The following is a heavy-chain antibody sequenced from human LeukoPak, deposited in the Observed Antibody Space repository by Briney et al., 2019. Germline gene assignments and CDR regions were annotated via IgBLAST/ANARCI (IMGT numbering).Heavy chain of an antibody. CDR3: ARVLTWLRWYPTPYYYYYYMDV. CDR2: IDHSGST. J-gene: IGHJ6*03. V-gene: IGHV4-34*01. Sequence: SETLSLTCAVYGGSFSGYYWTWIRQPPGKGLEWIGEIDHSGSTNYNPSLKSRVTISVDTSKNQFSLKLSSVTAADTAVYYCARVLTWLRWYPTPYYYYYYMDVWGKGTTVTVSS. CDR1: GGSFSGYY. D-gene: IGHD4-23*01.